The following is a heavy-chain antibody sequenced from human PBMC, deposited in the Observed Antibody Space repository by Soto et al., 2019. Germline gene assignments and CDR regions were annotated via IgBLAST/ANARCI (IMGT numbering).Heavy chain of an antibody. CDR2: IIPIFGTP. D-gene: IGHD3-10*01. Sequence: QVQLVQSGAEVKKPGSSVKVSCKASGGIFSTYAISWLRQAPGQGLEWMGGIIPIFGTPNYAQRFQGRVTITTDESTSTAYMELSRLRSEDTAVYYCARDRDDYGSGNYYNRLDFWGKGTLVTVSS. CDR1: GGIFSTYA. V-gene: IGHV1-69*01. CDR3: ARDRDDYGSGNYYNRLDF. J-gene: IGHJ4*02.